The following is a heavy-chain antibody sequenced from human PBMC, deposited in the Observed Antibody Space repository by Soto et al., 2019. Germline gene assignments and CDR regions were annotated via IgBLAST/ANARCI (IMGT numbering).Heavy chain of an antibody. V-gene: IGHV3-9*01. J-gene: IGHJ4*02. Sequence: GGSLRLSCAASGFTFDDYAMHWVRQAPGKGLEWVSGISWNSGSIGYADSVKGRFTISRDNAKNSLYLQMNSLRAEDTALYYCAKDGLLGAGGQGTLVTVSS. D-gene: IGHD1-26*01. CDR2: ISWNSGSI. CDR1: GFTFDDYA. CDR3: AKDGLLGA.